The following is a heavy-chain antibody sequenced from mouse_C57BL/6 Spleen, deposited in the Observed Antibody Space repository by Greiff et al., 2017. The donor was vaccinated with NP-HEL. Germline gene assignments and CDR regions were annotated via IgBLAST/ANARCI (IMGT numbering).Heavy chain of an antibody. CDR2: IYPGSGNT. V-gene: IGHV1-76*01. Sequence: QVQLKQSGAELVRPGASVKLSCKASGYTFTDYYINWVKQRPGQGLEWIARIYPGSGNTYYNEKFKGKATLTAEKSSSTAYMQLSSLTSEDSAVYFCARRIFTTGYFDVWGTGTTVTVSS. CDR1: GYTFTDYY. D-gene: IGHD1-1*01. J-gene: IGHJ1*03. CDR3: ARRIFTTGYFDV.